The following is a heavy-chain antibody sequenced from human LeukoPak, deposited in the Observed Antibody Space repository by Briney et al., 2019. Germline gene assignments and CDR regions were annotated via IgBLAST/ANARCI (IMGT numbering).Heavy chain of an antibody. D-gene: IGHD2-21*02. V-gene: IGHV3-23*01. CDR1: GFTFSSYA. Sequence: GGSLRLSCAASGFTFSSYAMGWVRQAPGKGLEWVSTISAGGGSTYYADSVKGRFTISRDNSQNTLHLQMNSLRAEDTAVYYCAKAKTPFVVVTAVDSWGQGTLVTVSS. CDR3: AKAKTPFVVVTAVDS. CDR2: ISAGGGST. J-gene: IGHJ4*02.